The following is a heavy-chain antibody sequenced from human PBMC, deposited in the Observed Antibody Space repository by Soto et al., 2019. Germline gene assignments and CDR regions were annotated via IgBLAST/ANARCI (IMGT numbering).Heavy chain of an antibody. Sequence: PSETLSLTCTVSGGSISSGDYYWSWIRQPPGKGLEWIGYIYYSGSTYYNPSLKSRVTISVDTSKNQFSLKLSSVTAADTAVYYCARSSSKYVDTAMAPGAFDIWGQGTMVTVSS. V-gene: IGHV4-30-4*01. CDR3: ARSSSKYVDTAMAPGAFDI. J-gene: IGHJ3*02. D-gene: IGHD5-18*01. CDR2: IYYSGST. CDR1: GGSISSGDYY.